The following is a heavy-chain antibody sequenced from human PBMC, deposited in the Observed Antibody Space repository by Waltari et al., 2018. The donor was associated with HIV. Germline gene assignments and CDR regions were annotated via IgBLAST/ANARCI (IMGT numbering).Heavy chain of an antibody. Sequence: EVQLVESGGGLVKPGGSLSLSCAASGLPFSDPWMNWVRQAPGKGLEWVGRIKSSTDGGTIDYAAPVKGGFTISRDDSKNTLYLQMNSLKTEDTAVYFCTTDYWVVTAYWGQGTLVTVSS. CDR1: GLPFSDPW. V-gene: IGHV3-15*01. D-gene: IGHD2-21*02. CDR3: TTDYWVVTAY. J-gene: IGHJ4*02. CDR2: IKSSTDGGTI.